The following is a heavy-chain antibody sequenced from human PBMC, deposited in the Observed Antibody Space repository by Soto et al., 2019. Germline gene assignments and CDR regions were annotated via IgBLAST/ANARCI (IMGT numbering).Heavy chain of an antibody. J-gene: IGHJ3*01. CDR3: ATRPLLPGAP. D-gene: IGHD3-22*01. CDR1: GFNFSGND. Sequence: ELQLVESGGGLIQPGGSLRLSCAASGFNFSGNDMNWVRQAPGKGLEWVSLIYSGGSTYYADSVKGRFTSSRDNSKNTLYLQMSSLRAEDTAAYYCATRPLLPGAPWGQGTMVSVSS. CDR2: IYSGGST. V-gene: IGHV3-53*01.